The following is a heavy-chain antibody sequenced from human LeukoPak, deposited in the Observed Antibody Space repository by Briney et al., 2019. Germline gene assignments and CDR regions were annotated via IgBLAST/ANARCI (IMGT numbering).Heavy chain of an antibody. D-gene: IGHD3-3*01. J-gene: IGHJ6*03. CDR3: ARRDYDFWSGYDYYYYYMDV. CDR2: MNPNSGGT. Sequence: GASXKVSCKASGYTFTCYYTHWVGQAPGQGLEWMGWMNPNSGGTNYAQKFQGRVTMNRDTDIRKDYMELRRLRSDDTAVYYCARRDYDFWSGYDYYYYYMDVSGKGTTVTVSS. V-gene: IGHV1-2*02. CDR1: GYTFTCYY.